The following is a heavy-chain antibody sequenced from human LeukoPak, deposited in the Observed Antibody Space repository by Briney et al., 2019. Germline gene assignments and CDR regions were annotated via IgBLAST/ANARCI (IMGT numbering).Heavy chain of an antibody. V-gene: IGHV3-23*01. CDR1: GFTFSSYG. CDR2: ISCSGGST. D-gene: IGHD3-22*01. Sequence: DPGGSLRLSCAASGFTFSSYGMSWVRQAPGKGLEWVSAISCSGGSTYYADSVKGRFTISRDNSKNTLYLQMNSLRAEDTAVYYCAAKDYDSSGYPYYYYYMDVWGKGTTVTISS. CDR3: AAKDYDSSGYPYYYYYMDV. J-gene: IGHJ6*03.